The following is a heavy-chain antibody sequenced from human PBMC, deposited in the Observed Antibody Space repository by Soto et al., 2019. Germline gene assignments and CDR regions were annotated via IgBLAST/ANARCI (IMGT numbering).Heavy chain of an antibody. CDR1: GFTFSSYA. J-gene: IGHJ4*02. CDR3: ARTRTTVTTDPFIIDY. V-gene: IGHV3-64*01. D-gene: IGHD4-17*01. Sequence: GGSLRLSCAASGFTFSSYAMHWVRQAPGKGLEYVSAISSNGGSTYYANSVKGRFTISRDNSKNTLYLQMGSLRAEDMAVYYCARTRTTVTTDPFIIDYWGQGTLVTVSS. CDR2: ISSNGGST.